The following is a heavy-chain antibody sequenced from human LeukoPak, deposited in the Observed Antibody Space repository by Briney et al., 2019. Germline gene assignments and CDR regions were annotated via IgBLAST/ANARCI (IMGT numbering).Heavy chain of an antibody. Sequence: GGSLRLSCAASGFTFSSYEMNWVRQAPGKGLEWVSYIRSSGRTIYYADSVKGRFTISRDNANNSLYLQMNSLRAEDTAVYYCARVGGYDSSGYDYWGQGTLVTVSS. CDR2: IRSSGRTI. D-gene: IGHD3-22*01. CDR1: GFTFSSYE. J-gene: IGHJ4*02. V-gene: IGHV3-48*03. CDR3: ARVGGYDSSGYDY.